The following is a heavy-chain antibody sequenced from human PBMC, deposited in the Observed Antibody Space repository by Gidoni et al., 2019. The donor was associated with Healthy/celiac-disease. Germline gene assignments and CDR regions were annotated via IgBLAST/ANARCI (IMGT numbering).Heavy chain of an antibody. J-gene: IGHJ4*02. D-gene: IGHD3-22*01. V-gene: IGHV3-23*01. CDR2: ISGSGAST. Sequence: GKGLGLVSAISGSGASTYYADSLKGRCTISSDNSKNTRYLQMNSLRSEDTAVDYCAKDYYYDYDSSGYHPSGYFDYWGQGTLVTVSS. CDR3: AKDYYYDYDSSGYHPSGYFDY.